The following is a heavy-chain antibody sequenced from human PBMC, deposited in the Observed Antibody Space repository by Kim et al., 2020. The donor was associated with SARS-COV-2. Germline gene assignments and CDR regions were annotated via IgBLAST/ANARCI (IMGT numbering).Heavy chain of an antibody. J-gene: IGHJ4*02. CDR3: ARFVLGYCSGGSCYADDY. D-gene: IGHD2-15*01. V-gene: IGHV4-39*07. Sequence: KSRVTISVDTTKNQFSLKLSSVTAADTAVYYCARFVLGYCSGGSCYADDYWGQGTLVTVSS.